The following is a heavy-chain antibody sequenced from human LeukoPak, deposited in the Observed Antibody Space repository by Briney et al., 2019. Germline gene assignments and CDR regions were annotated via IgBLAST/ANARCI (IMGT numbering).Heavy chain of an antibody. Sequence: ASVKVSCKASGYTFTSYYMHWVRQAPGQGLEWMGIINPSGGSTSYAQKFQGRVTMTRDTSTSTVYMELSSLRSEDTAVYYCARDPLSVYDILTGPLGHWGQGTLVTVSS. J-gene: IGHJ5*02. CDR1: GYTFTSYY. D-gene: IGHD3-9*01. CDR3: ARDPLSVYDILTGPLGH. V-gene: IGHV1-46*01. CDR2: INPSGGST.